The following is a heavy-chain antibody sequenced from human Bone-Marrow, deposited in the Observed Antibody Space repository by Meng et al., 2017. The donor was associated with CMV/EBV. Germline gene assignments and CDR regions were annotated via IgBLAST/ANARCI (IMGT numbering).Heavy chain of an antibody. CDR2: ISSSGSTI. V-gene: IGHV3-11*04. J-gene: IGHJ6*02. Sequence: GESLKISCAASGFTFSDYYMSWIRQAPGKGLEWVSYISSSGSTIYYADSVKGRFTISRDNAKNSLYLQMNSLRAEDTAVYYCARGGGYCSSTSCYYFNYYYYYGMDVWGQGTTVTVSS. CDR1: GFTFSDYY. D-gene: IGHD2-2*01. CDR3: ARGGGYCSSTSCYYFNYYYYYGMDV.